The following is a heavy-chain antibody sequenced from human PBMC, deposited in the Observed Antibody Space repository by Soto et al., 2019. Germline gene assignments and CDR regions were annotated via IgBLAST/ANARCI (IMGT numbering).Heavy chain of an antibody. CDR1: GGGC. CDR2: ISYSGST. J-gene: IGHJ4*02. Sequence: GGGCWSIKQQTPGKGLEWIGYISYSGSTNYNPSLKSRVSISVDPSKNQLSRKGSSVPAEDTAVYCCARDSSYGDYFDYWGEGALVTV. CDR3: ARDSSYGDYFDY. D-gene: IGHD4-17*01. V-gene: IGHV4-61*08.